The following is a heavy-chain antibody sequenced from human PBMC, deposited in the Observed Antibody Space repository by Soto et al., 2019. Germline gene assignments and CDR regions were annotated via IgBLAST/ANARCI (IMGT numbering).Heavy chain of an antibody. CDR1: GGSFSGYY. D-gene: IGHD2-2*02. J-gene: IGHJ6*03. CDR3: ARGPILRRPYYYYCRDV. Sequence: QVQLQQWGAGLLKPSEPLSLTCAVYGGSFSGYYWSWIRQPPAKGLEWIGEINHSGRTNYNPSLKSRVTIAVDAPQNQCSRKLSAVTAADTAVYYCARGPILRRPYYYYCRDVGGKGTTVTVSS. CDR2: INHSGRT. V-gene: IGHV4-34*01.